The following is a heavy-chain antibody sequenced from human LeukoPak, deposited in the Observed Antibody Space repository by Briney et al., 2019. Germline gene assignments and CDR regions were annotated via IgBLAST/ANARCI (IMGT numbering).Heavy chain of an antibody. J-gene: IGHJ6*03. V-gene: IGHV1-69*06. CDR1: GGTFSSYA. Sequence: SVKVSCKASGGTFSSYAISWVRQAPGQGLEWMGGIIPIFGTANYAQKFQGRVTITADKSTSTAYMELSSLRSEDTAVYYCATVRSYYYYMDVWGKGTTVTVSS. CDR2: IIPIFGTA. CDR3: ATVRSYYYYMDV.